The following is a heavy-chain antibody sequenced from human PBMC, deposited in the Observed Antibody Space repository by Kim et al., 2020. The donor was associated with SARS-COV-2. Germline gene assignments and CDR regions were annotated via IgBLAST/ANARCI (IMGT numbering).Heavy chain of an antibody. Sequence: ASVKVSCKASGYTFTSYYMHWVRQAPGQGLEWMGIINPSGGSTSYAQKFQGRVTMTRDTSTSTVYMELSSLRSEDTAVYYCARDLPPELYRYFDWLLSAGFDYWGQGTLVTVSS. V-gene: IGHV1-46*01. D-gene: IGHD3-9*01. CDR1: GYTFTSYY. J-gene: IGHJ4*02. CDR3: ARDLPPELYRYFDWLLSAGFDY. CDR2: INPSGGST.